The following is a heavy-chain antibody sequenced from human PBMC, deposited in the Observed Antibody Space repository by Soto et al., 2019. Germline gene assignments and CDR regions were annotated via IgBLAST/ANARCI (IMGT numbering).Heavy chain of an antibody. CDR3: VLSREAYYYYGMDV. CDR2: INAGNGNT. J-gene: IGHJ6*02. CDR1: GYTFTIYA. D-gene: IGHD1-26*01. V-gene: IGHV1-3*01. Sequence: ASVKVSCKASGYTFTIYAMHWVLQSPGQRLEWMGWINAGNGNTKYSQKFQGRVTITRDTSASTAYMELSSLRSEGTAVYYCVLSREAYYYYGMDVWGQGTTVTVSS.